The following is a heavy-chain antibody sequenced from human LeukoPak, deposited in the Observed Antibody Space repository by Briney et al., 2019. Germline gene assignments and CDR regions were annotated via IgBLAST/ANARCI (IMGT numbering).Heavy chain of an antibody. CDR3: ARGRLRYL. V-gene: IGHV4-61*01. CDR2: IYYSGST. Sequence: SETLSLTCTVSGGSVSSGSYYWSWIRQPPGKGLEWIGYIYYSGSTNYNPSLKSRVTISVDTSKNQFSLKLSSVTAADTAVYYCARGRLRYLWGQGTLVTVSS. CDR1: GGSVSSGSYY. D-gene: IGHD1-1*01. J-gene: IGHJ4*02.